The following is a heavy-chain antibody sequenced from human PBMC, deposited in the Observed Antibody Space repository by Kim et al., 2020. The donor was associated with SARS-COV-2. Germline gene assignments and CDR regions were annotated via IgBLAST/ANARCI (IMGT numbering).Heavy chain of an antibody. CDR1: GVSMSGDY. D-gene: IGHD3-10*01. J-gene: IGHJ4*02. V-gene: IGHV4-59*08. CDR2: ISYAGTM. Sequence: SETLSLTCNVSGVSMSGDYWSWIRQTPEKGLQWIASISYAGTMSYNPSLKSRVTISVDPSKNQVSLKLSSVTAADTAMYYCARHLSGSGAFYNVGYWGQGSLVTVSS. CDR3: ARHLSGSGAFYNVGY.